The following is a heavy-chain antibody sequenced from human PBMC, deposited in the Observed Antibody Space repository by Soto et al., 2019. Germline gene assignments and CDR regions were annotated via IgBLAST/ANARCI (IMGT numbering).Heavy chain of an antibody. CDR2: ISSSSSTI. CDR1: GFTFSSYS. V-gene: IGHV3-48*01. J-gene: IGHJ4*02. D-gene: IGHD7-27*01. CDR3: ARDTENWGWDFDY. Sequence: ESGGGLVQPGGSLRLSCAASGFTFSSYSMNWVRQAPGKGLEWVSYISSSSSTIYYADSVKGRFTISRDNAKNSLYLQMNSLRAEDTAVYYCARDTENWGWDFDYWGQGTLVTVSS.